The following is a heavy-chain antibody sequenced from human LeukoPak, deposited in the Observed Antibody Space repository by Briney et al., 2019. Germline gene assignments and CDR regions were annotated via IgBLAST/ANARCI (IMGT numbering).Heavy chain of an antibody. CDR2: IYSGGST. J-gene: IGHJ6*03. CDR3: ARVHDFWSGYTFYYYYYMDV. CDR1: GFTFSTYS. V-gene: IGHV3-53*01. Sequence: GGSLRLSCATSGFTFSTYSVNWVRQAPGKGLEWVSVIYSGGSTYYADSVKGRFTISRDNSKNTLYLQMNSLRAEDTAVYYCARVHDFWSGYTFYYYYYMDVWGKGTTVTVSS. D-gene: IGHD3-3*01.